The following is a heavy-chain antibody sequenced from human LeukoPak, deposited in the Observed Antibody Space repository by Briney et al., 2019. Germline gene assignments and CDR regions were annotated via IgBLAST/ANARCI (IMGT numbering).Heavy chain of an antibody. V-gene: IGHV1-69*04. CDR3: ATPDGYYDYVWGSC. D-gene: IGHD3-16*01. J-gene: IGHJ4*02. Sequence: SVKVSCKASGGTFSSYAISWVRQAPGQGLEWMGRIIPILGIANYAQKLQGRVTITADKSTSTAYMELSSLRSEDTAVYYCATPDGYYDYVWGSCWGQGTLSPSPQ. CDR1: GGTFSSYA. CDR2: IIPILGIA.